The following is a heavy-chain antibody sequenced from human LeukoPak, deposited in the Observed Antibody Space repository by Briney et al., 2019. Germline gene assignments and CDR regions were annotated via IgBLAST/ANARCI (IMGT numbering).Heavy chain of an antibody. V-gene: IGHV3-7*01. CDR1: GFTFSNYW. CDR2: IKEDGSVK. D-gene: IGHD6-6*01. Sequence: GGSLRLSCAASGFTFSNYWMTWVRQAPGKGLEWVANIKEDGSVKYYVDSVKGRFTISRDNAKNSLYVQMHSLRAEDTAVYLCARIGYSSSSLDYWGQGTLVTVSS. CDR3: ARIGYSSSSLDY. J-gene: IGHJ4*02.